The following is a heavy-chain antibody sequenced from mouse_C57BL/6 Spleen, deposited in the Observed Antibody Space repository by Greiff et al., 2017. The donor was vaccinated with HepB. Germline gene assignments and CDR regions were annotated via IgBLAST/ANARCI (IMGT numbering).Heavy chain of an antibody. J-gene: IGHJ3*01. V-gene: IGHV1-81*01. D-gene: IGHD2-3*01. CDR1: GYTFTSYG. CDR3: ARKGYWAY. Sequence: QVQLQQSGAELARPGASVKLSCKASGYTFTSYGISWVKQRTGQGLEWIGEIYPRSGNTYYNEKFKGKATLTADKSSSTAYMELRSLTSEDSAVYFCARKGYWAYWGQVTLVTVSA. CDR2: IYPRSGNT.